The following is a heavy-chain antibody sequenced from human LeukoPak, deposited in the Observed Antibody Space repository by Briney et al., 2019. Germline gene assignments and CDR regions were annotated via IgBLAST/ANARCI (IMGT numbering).Heavy chain of an antibody. CDR1: GFTFSRYA. Sequence: GGSLRLSCAASGFTFSRYAMSWVRQAPGKRLEWVSTISGSGGSTYYADSVKGRFTISRDNSKNTLYLQMNSLRAEDTAVYYCAKGRKGVPHDYWGQGTLVTVSS. J-gene: IGHJ4*02. CDR2: ISGSGGST. CDR3: AKGRKGVPHDY. D-gene: IGHD3-10*01. V-gene: IGHV3-23*01.